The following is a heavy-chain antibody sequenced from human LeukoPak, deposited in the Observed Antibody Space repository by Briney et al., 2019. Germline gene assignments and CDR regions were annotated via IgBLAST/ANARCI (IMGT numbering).Heavy chain of an antibody. D-gene: IGHD6-19*01. CDR1: GGSISSHY. Sequence: SETLSLTCTVSGGSISSHYWSWVRQPPGKGLEWIGYIYYSGGTNHNPSLESRVTISIDTSKKQFSLKLSSVTAADTAVYYCARDLSSGYIDYWGQGTLVTVSS. CDR3: ARDLSSGYIDY. CDR2: IYYSGGT. J-gene: IGHJ4*02. V-gene: IGHV4-59*11.